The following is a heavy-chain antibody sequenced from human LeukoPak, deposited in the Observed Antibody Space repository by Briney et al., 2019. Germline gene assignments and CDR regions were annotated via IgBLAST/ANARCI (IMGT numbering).Heavy chain of an antibody. Sequence: GGSLRLSCAASEFTFSSYAMHWVRQAPGKGLEWVAVISYDGSNKYYADSVKGRFTISRDNSKNTLYLQMNSLRAEDTAVYYCARAAWFGEPFDYWGQGTLVTVSS. CDR2: ISYDGSNK. V-gene: IGHV3-30*04. D-gene: IGHD3-10*01. J-gene: IGHJ4*02. CDR1: EFTFSSYA. CDR3: ARAAWFGEPFDY.